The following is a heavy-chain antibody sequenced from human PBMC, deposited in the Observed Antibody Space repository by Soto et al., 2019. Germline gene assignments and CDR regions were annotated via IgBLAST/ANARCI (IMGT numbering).Heavy chain of an antibody. Sequence: GESLKISCKGSGYSFTSYWISWVRQMPGKGLEWMGRIDPSDSYTNYSPSFQGHVTISADKSISTAYLQWSSLKASDTAMYYCARSADGYYDSSGYRTFSYGMDVWGQGTKVT. CDR2: IDPSDSYT. J-gene: IGHJ6*02. D-gene: IGHD3-22*01. CDR3: ARSADGYYDSSGYRTFSYGMDV. V-gene: IGHV5-10-1*01. CDR1: GYSFTSYW.